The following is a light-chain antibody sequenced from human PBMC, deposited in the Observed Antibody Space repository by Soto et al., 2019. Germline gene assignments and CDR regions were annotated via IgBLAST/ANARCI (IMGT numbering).Light chain of an antibody. CDR1: QSVSSSN. CDR3: QQYGSSPYT. V-gene: IGKV3-20*01. CDR2: GAS. J-gene: IGKJ2*01. Sequence: EIVLTQSPGTLSLSPGERATLSCRASQSVSSSNLAWYQQKPGQAPRLLIYGASSRATGIPDRFNGSGSGTDFTLTISRLEPEDFAVYYCQQYGSSPYTFGQGTKLEIK.